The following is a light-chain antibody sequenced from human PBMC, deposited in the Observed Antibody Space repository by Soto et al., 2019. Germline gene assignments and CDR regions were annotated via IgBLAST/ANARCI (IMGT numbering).Light chain of an antibody. CDR3: QQYNAHPYT. CDR2: RAS. Sequence: DFQMAQSPSSVSASVGDRGSMTCRASQSIHSWLAWYQQKPGRTPKLLIYRASSLQSGVPSRFSGSGSGTEFTLTITSLQPDDFATNYCQQYNAHPYTFGQGTKLEI. J-gene: IGKJ2*01. CDR1: QSIHSW. V-gene: IGKV1-5*03.